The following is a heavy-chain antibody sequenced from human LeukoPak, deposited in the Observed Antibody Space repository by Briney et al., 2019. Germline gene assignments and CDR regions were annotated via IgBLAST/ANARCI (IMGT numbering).Heavy chain of an antibody. CDR1: GGSILTTNW. V-gene: IGHV4-39*01. J-gene: IGHJ4*02. CDR3: ARDRSTTVTTYLDY. CDR2: IYYSGST. Sequence: KTSETLSLTCAVSGGSILTTNWWSWVRQPPGKGLEWIGSIYYSGSTYYNPSLKSRVTISVDTSKNQFSLKLSSVTAADTAVYYCARDRSTTVTTYLDYWGQGTLVTVSS. D-gene: IGHD4-17*01.